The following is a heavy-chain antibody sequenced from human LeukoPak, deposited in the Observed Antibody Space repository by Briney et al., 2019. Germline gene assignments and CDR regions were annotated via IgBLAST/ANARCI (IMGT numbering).Heavy chain of an antibody. Sequence: PSETLSLTCTVSGGSISSYYWSWIRQPPGKGLEWIGYIYYSGTTNYNPSLKSRVTMSVDTSKNQFSLKLSSVTAADTAVYYCARHVYSLGDLDYWGQGTLVTVSS. J-gene: IGHJ4*02. CDR2: IYYSGTT. D-gene: IGHD5-18*01. CDR3: ARHVYSLGDLDY. V-gene: IGHV4-59*08. CDR1: GGSISSYY.